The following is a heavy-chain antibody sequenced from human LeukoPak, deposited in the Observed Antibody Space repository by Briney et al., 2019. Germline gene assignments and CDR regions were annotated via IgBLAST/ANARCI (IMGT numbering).Heavy chain of an antibody. CDR2: IWYDGSNK. D-gene: IGHD5-12*01. Sequence: PGGSLRLSCAASGFTFSSYGMHWVRQAPGKGLEWVAVIWYDGSNKYYADSVKGRFTISRDNSKNTLYLQMNSLRAEDTAVYCCARDLSGYLDYWGQEPWSPSPQ. CDR1: GFTFSSYG. V-gene: IGHV3-33*01. J-gene: IGHJ4*01. CDR3: ARDLSGYLDY.